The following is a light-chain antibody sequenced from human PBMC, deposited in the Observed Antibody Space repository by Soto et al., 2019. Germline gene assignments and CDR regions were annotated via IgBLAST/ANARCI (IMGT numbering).Light chain of an antibody. CDR1: QSIGSW. CDR2: DAS. Sequence: DIQMTPSPSTLSASVGDRVTITCRASQSIGSWLAWYQQKPGKAPRLLIYDASSLESGVPSRFSGSGSGTEFTLTISSLQPDDFATYYCQQYNSYPWTFGQGTKVDIK. J-gene: IGKJ1*01. V-gene: IGKV1-5*01. CDR3: QQYNSYPWT.